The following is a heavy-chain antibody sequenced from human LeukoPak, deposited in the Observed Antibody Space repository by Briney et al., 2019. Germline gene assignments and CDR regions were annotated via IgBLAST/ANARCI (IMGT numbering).Heavy chain of an antibody. CDR3: AKEGGYDGVDW. D-gene: IGHD5-12*01. CDR2: IVGSGRNT. Sequence: GGSLRLSCAASGITFSMYTMSWVRQAPGKGLEWVSAIVGSGRNTYYADSVKGRFTISRGNSKNTLYLQMNSLRAEDTAVYHCAKEGGYDGVDWWGQGTLVTVSS. J-gene: IGHJ4*02. V-gene: IGHV3-23*01. CDR1: GITFSMYT.